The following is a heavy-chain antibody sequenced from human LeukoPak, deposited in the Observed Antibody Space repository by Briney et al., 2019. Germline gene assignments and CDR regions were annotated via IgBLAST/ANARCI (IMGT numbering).Heavy chain of an antibody. Sequence: ASVKVSCKASGYTFSSDGISWVRQAPGQGLEWMGWISSYNGNTKYAEKLQGRVTMTTDTSTSTAYMELRSLRSDDTAVYYCARVQLEQSGEPFDYWAQGTLVTVSS. D-gene: IGHD1-1*01. CDR2: ISSYNGNT. CDR1: GYTFSSDG. CDR3: ARVQLEQSGEPFDY. V-gene: IGHV1-18*01. J-gene: IGHJ4*02.